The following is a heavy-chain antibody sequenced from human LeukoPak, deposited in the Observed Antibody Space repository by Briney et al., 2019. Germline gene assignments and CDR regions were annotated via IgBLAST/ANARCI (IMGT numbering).Heavy chain of an antibody. CDR1: GYTFTGYY. J-gene: IGHJ6*02. D-gene: IGHD6-13*01. Sequence: ASVKVSCKASGYTFTGYYMHWVRQAPGQGLEWMGWINPNSGGTTYAQKFQGRVTMTRDTSISTAYMELSRLRSDDTAVYYCATFGMYSSGVGVPRYYGMDVWGQGTTVTVSS. CDR3: ATFGMYSSGVGVPRYYGMDV. CDR2: INPNSGGT. V-gene: IGHV1-2*02.